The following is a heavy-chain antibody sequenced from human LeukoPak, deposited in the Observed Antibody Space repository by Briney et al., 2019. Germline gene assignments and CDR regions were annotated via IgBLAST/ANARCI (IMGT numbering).Heavy chain of an antibody. V-gene: IGHV3-74*03. D-gene: IGHD2-8*02. CDR2: ISPVGSGT. CDR3: TRVHAGRSGLMDV. J-gene: IGHJ6*02. CDR1: GLSLSGCW. Sequence: GGPLRLSCAASGLSLSGCWLHWVRRAPGKGLVWFSRISPVGSGTSYAESVKGRFTISRDTAKNTVYLQMNSLRDEDAAVYHCTRVHAGRSGLMDVWGRGTTVTVSS.